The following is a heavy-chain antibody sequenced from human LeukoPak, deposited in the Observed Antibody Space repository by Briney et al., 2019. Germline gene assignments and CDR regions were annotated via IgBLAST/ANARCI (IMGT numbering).Heavy chain of an antibody. CDR1: GNTFIGYW. Sequence: ASVKVSCKASGNTFIGYWIHWVRQAPGQGLEWMGAINPRGDATIGAQKFQGRVTTTRDTSASTVYIELSSLRSEDTAVYYCAREGQQLKHFDYWGQGTLVTVSS. D-gene: IGHD1-1*01. V-gene: IGHV1-46*01. CDR3: AREGQQLKHFDY. CDR2: INPRGDAT. J-gene: IGHJ4*02.